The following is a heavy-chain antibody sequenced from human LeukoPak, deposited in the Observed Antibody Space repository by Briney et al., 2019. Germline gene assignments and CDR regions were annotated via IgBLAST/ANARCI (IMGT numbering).Heavy chain of an antibody. Sequence: ASVKVSCKASGYTFTSYDFTWVRQAPGQGLEWMGWISAYHGHTKYAQKLQGRVTMTTDTSTSTAYMELRSLRSDDTAVYYCARVRTTLLDNWGLGTLVTVSS. CDR3: ARVRTTLLDN. J-gene: IGHJ4*02. D-gene: IGHD2/OR15-2a*01. V-gene: IGHV1-18*01. CDR2: ISAYHGHT. CDR1: GYTFTSYD.